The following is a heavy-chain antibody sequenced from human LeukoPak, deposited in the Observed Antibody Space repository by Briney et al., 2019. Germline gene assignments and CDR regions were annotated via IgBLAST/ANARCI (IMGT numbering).Heavy chain of an antibody. CDR2: INWNGGST. Sequence: PGVALRRSCAASGFTFDDYGMSWVRQAPGKGLEWVSGINWNGGSTGYADSVKGRFTISRDNAKNSLYLQMNSLRVEDTALYHCARGAYCGGDCLNYFDYWGQGTLVTVSS. CDR3: ARGAYCGGDCLNYFDY. V-gene: IGHV3-20*01. J-gene: IGHJ4*02. D-gene: IGHD2-21*02. CDR1: GFTFDDYG.